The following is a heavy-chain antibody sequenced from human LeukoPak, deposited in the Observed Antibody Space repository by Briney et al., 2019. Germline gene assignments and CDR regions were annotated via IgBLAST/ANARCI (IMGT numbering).Heavy chain of an antibody. Sequence: GGSLRLSCAASGFTFSSNWMHWVRQAPGKGLVWVSRINGAGGSTSYADSLKGRFTISRDDAKNTLYLQMNSLKAEDTAVYYCVRIRYDSSCRYFDNWGQGTLVTVSS. CDR2: INGAGGST. CDR3: VRIRYDSSCRYFDN. V-gene: IGHV3-74*01. CDR1: GFTFSSNW. D-gene: IGHD3-22*01. J-gene: IGHJ4*02.